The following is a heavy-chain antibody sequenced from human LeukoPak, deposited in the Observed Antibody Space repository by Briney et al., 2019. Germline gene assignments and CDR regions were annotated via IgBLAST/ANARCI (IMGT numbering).Heavy chain of an antibody. D-gene: IGHD3-3*01. J-gene: IGHJ3*02. CDR1: GGSFSGYY. V-gene: IGHV4-34*01. Sequence: PSETLSLTCAVYGGSFSGYYWSWIRQPPGKGLEWIGEINHSGSTNYNPSLKSRVTISVDTSKNQFSLKLSSVTAADTAVYYCAREWFRFLKAGAFDIWGQGTMVTVSS. CDR3: AREWFRFLKAGAFDI. CDR2: INHSGST.